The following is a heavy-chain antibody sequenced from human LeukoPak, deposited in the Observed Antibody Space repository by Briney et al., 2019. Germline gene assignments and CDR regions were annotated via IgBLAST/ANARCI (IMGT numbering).Heavy chain of an antibody. J-gene: IGHJ4*02. V-gene: IGHV1-69*06. D-gene: IGHD1-26*01. CDR2: IIPIFGTA. CDR1: GGTFSSYA. CDR3: ASSHTVGAADY. Sequence: GASVKVSCKASGGTFSSYAISWVRQAPGQGLEWMGGIIPIFGTANYAQKFQGRVTITADKSTSTAYMELSSLRSEDTAVYYCASSHTVGAADYWGQGTLVTVSS.